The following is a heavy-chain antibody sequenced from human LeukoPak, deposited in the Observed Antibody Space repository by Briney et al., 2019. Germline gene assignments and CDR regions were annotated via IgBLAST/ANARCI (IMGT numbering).Heavy chain of an antibody. CDR1: GAXISSGAYY. CDR2: IYYSGNT. J-gene: IGHJ4*02. V-gene: IGHV4-31*03. Sequence: SETLSLTCTVSGAXISSGAYYWSWIRQHPGKGLEWIGYIYYSGNTYYNPSLKSRVTISMDTSKNQFSLKLSSVTAADTAVYYCARVLGGARTSGYSILHFDYWGQGTLVTVSS. CDR3: ARVLGGARTSGYSILHFDY. D-gene: IGHD3-22*01.